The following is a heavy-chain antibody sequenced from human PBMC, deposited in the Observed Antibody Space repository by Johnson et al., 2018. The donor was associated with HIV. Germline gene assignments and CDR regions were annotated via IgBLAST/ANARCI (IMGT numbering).Heavy chain of an antibody. V-gene: IGHV3-30-3*01. CDR3: ASRTGWDAFDI. CDR1: GFTFSSYA. CDR2: ISYDGSNE. J-gene: IGHJ3*02. Sequence: QVQLVESGGGLVQPGRSLRLSCAASGFTFSSYAMHWVRQAPGKGLEWVAVISYDGSNEYYADSVKGRFTLSRDNSKNTLYLQMNSLRAEDTAVYYCASRTGWDAFDIWGQGTMVTVSS. D-gene: IGHD7-27*01.